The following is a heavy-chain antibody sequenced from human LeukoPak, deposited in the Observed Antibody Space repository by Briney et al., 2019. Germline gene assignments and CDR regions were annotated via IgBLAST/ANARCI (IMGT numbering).Heavy chain of an antibody. CDR2: IRSKAYGGTT. J-gene: IGHJ4*02. V-gene: IGHV3-49*04. CDR3: TRGGQLVSGPLGY. D-gene: IGHD6-13*01. Sequence: PGGSLRLSCTASGFTFGDYAMSWVRQAPGKGLEWVGFIRSKAYGGTTEYAASVKGRFTISRDDSKSIAYLQMNSLKTEDTAVYYCTRGGQLVSGPLGYWGQGTLVTVSS. CDR1: GFTFGDYA.